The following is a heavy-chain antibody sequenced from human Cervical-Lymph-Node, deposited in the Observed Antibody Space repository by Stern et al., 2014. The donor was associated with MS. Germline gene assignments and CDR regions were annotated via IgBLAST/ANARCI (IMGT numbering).Heavy chain of an antibody. V-gene: IGHV2-70*04. D-gene: IGHD2-15*01. CDR2: LDWDDDK. J-gene: IGHJ4*02. CDR3: ARHRPNCSGGSCYLTLFDY. Sequence: ESGPALVRPTQTLTLTCSLSGFSVSTSGMRVSWIRQPPGKALEWLARLDWDDDKFYSTSLKSRLTISKDISKNQVVLTMTNMDPVDTGSYYCARHRPNCSGGSCYLTLFDYWGQGTLVTVSS. CDR1: GFSVSTSGMR.